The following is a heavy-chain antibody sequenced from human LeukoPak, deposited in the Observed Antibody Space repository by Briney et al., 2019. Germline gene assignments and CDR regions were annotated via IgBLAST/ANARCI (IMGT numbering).Heavy chain of an antibody. J-gene: IGHJ6*02. Sequence: SVKVSCKASGGTFSSYAISRVRQAPGQGLEWMGGIIPIFGIANYAQKFQGRVTITADESTSTAYMELSSLRSEDTAVYYCASSGYCGGDCYPYYYYYGMDVWGQGTTVTVSS. D-gene: IGHD2-21*02. V-gene: IGHV1-69*13. CDR3: ASSGYCGGDCYPYYYYYGMDV. CDR2: IIPIFGIA. CDR1: GGTFSSYA.